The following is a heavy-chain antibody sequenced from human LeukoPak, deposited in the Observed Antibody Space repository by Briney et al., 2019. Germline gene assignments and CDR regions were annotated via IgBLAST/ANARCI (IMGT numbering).Heavy chain of an antibody. CDR3: ARDLPTTVAAKGDFDY. CDR2: SSSSSSYI. CDR1: GFTFSSYS. Sequence: GGSLRLSCAASGFTFSSYSMNWVRQAPGKGLEWVSSSSSSSSYIYYADSVKGRFTISRDNAKNSLYLQMNSLRAEDTAVYYCARDLPTTVAAKGDFDYWGQGTLVTVSS. D-gene: IGHD4-11*01. V-gene: IGHV3-21*01. J-gene: IGHJ4*02.